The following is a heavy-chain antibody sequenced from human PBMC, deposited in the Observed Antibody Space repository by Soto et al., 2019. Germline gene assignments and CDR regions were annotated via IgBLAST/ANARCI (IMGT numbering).Heavy chain of an antibody. CDR2: ISAYNGNT. Sequence: ASVKVSCKASSYTFTSYGISWVRQAPGQGLEWMGWISAYNGNTNYAQKLQGRVTMTTDTSTSTAYMELRSLRSDDTAVYYCARGGGGSSTHYYYYYGMDVWGQGTTVTVSS. CDR3: ARGGGGSSTHYYYYYGMDV. D-gene: IGHD2-15*01. CDR1: SYTFTSYG. J-gene: IGHJ6*02. V-gene: IGHV1-18*01.